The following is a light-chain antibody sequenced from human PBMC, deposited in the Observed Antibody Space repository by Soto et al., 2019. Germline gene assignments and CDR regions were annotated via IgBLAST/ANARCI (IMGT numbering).Light chain of an antibody. CDR3: TSYAGSNIWV. Sequence: QSALTQPPSASGSPGQSVTISCTGTSSDVGAYNYVSWYQQYPGIAPKLMIYEVSKRPSGVPDRFSGSKSGKTASLTVSGLHPEDEADYYCTSYAGSNIWVFGGGTKLTVL. CDR2: EVS. V-gene: IGLV2-8*01. J-gene: IGLJ3*02. CDR1: SSDVGAYNY.